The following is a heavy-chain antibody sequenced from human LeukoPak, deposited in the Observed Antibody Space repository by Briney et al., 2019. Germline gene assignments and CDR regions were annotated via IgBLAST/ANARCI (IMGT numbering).Heavy chain of an antibody. CDR1: GFTFSSYW. Sequence: GGSLRLSCAVSGFTFSSYWMSWVRQAPGKGLEWVSSISSSSSYIYYADSVKGRFTISRDNAKNSLYLQMNSLRAEDTAVYYCARDLVITFGGALRNDAFDIWGQGTMVTVSS. V-gene: IGHV3-21*01. CDR2: ISSSSSYI. CDR3: ARDLVITFGGALRNDAFDI. J-gene: IGHJ3*02. D-gene: IGHD3-16*01.